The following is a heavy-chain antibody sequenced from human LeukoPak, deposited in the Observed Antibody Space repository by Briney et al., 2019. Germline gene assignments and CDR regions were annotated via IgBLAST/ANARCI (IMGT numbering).Heavy chain of an antibody. D-gene: IGHD7-27*01. J-gene: IGHJ4*02. CDR1: GGSISSYY. Sequence: SETLSLTCTVSGGSISSYYWSWIRQPPGKGLERIGYIYYSGSTNYNPSLKSRVTISVDTSKNQFSLKLSSVTAADTAVYYCARHPRAGDPGQEFDYWGQGTLVTVSS. CDR3: ARHPRAGDPGQEFDY. V-gene: IGHV4-59*08. CDR2: IYYSGST.